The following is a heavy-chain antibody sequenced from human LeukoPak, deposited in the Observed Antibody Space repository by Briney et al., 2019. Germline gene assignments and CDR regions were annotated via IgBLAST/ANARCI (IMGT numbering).Heavy chain of an antibody. V-gene: IGHV3-7*01. Sequence: PGGSLRLSCAASGFTFSSYWMSWVRQAPGKGLEWVANIKQDGSEKYYVDSVKGRFTISRDNAKNSLYLQMNSLRAEDTAVYYCARRAAAGTGGWFDLWGQGTLVTVSS. CDR3: ARRAAAGTGGWFDL. D-gene: IGHD6-13*01. CDR2: IKQDGSEK. CDR1: GFTFSSYW. J-gene: IGHJ5*02.